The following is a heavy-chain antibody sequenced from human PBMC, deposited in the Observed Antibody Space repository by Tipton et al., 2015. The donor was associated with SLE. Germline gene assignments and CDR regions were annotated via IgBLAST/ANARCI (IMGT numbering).Heavy chain of an antibody. CDR2: IYYSGNI. J-gene: IGHJ5*02. CDR3: ARELRSPNWFDP. V-gene: IGHV4-59*02. Sequence: TLSLTCTVSGDSVSGQSWGWVRQPPGKGLECVGFIYYSGNINYNHSLKSRVTISQDTSKNHFSLKLTSVTAADTAVYYCARELRSPNWFDPWGQGTLVTVSS. D-gene: IGHD3-3*01. CDR1: GDSVSGQS.